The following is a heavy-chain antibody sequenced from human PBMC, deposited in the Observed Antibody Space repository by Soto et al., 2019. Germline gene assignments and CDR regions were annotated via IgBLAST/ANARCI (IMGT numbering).Heavy chain of an antibody. CDR1: GGSISSSDYY. V-gene: IGHV4-39*01. D-gene: IGHD6-25*01. CDR3: ARRDQYSSVDAFDI. CDR2: IYYSGIT. J-gene: IGHJ3*02. Sequence: LTCTVSGGSISSSDYYWGWIRQPPGKGLEWIGTIYYSGITYYNPSLKSRVTISVDTSKNQFSLKLSSVTAADAAVYYCARRDQYSSVDAFDIWGQGTMVTVSS.